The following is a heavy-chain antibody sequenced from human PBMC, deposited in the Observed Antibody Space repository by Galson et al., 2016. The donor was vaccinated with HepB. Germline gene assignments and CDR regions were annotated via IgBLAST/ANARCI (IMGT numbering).Heavy chain of an antibody. D-gene: IGHD6-19*01. V-gene: IGHV3-9*01. Sequence: SLRLSCAASGFNFEDYAIHWVRQVPGKGLAWVASISRNRVIIGYEDSVKGRFTITRDNAKNSVYLQMDFVRVEDTARYHCVKDYGEWLGAFDSWGQGVLVIVSS. CDR1: GFNFEDYA. CDR2: ISRNRVII. J-gene: IGHJ4*01. CDR3: VKDYGEWLGAFDS.